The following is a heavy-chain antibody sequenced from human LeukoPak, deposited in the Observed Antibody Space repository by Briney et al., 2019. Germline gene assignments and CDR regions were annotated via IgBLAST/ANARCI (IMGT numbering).Heavy chain of an antibody. CDR1: GFTFSDYY. CDR3: AREYYYDSSGYVRY. Sequence: GGSLRLSCAASGFTFSDYYMSWIRQAPGKGLEWVSYISSSGSTIYYADSVKGRFTISRDNAKNSLYLQVNSLRAEDTAVYYCAREYYYDSSGYVRYWGQGTLVTVSS. J-gene: IGHJ4*02. CDR2: ISSSGSTI. D-gene: IGHD3-22*01. V-gene: IGHV3-11*01.